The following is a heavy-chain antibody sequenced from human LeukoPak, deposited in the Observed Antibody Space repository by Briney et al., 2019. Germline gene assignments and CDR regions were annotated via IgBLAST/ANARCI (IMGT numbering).Heavy chain of an antibody. Sequence: GGSLRLSCAASGFSFSSYNMNWVRQTPGKGLEWVSSITSSSTYTFYADSVKGRFTISRDNAKNSLYLQMNSLRAEDTAVYYCARDPTYYDFWSGYYRGVHSDDGGNWGQGTLVTVSS. CDR2: ITSSSTYT. V-gene: IGHV3-21*01. D-gene: IGHD3-3*01. J-gene: IGHJ4*02. CDR1: GFSFSSYN. CDR3: ARDPTYYDFWSGYYRGVHSDDGGN.